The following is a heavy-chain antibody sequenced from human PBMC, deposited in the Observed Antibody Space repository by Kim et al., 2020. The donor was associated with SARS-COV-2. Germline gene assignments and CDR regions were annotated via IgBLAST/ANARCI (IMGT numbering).Heavy chain of an antibody. CDR3: TNHYYGSGCYYKLNY. J-gene: IGHJ4*02. D-gene: IGHD3-10*01. V-gene: IGHV3-49*04. CDR1: GFTFGDYA. CDR2: IRSKRCGGTT. Sequence: GGSLRLSCTTSGFTFGDYAMSWVRQAPGKGLEWVGFIRSKRCGGTTEYAASVKGRFTISRDDSKNIAYLQVNSLKTEDTAVYYCTNHYYGSGCYYKLNYWGQGSLVSVSS.